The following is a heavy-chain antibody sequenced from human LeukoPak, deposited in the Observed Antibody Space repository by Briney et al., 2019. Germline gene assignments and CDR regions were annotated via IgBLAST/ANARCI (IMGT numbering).Heavy chain of an antibody. CDR3: AKSNGYGLVDI. D-gene: IGHD3-10*01. Sequence: PSETLSLTCAVYGVSFSDYYWSWIRQSPRKGLEWIGNIFYSWSTYYSPSLKSRVTISLDTSRNQFSLKLTSVTAADTAVYYCAKSNGYGLVDIWGQGTMVTVST. J-gene: IGHJ3*02. V-gene: IGHV4-34*12. CDR1: GVSFSDYY. CDR2: IFYSWST.